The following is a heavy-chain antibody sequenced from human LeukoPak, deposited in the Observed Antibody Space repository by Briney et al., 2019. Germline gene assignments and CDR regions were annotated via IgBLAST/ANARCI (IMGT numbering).Heavy chain of an antibody. CDR1: GFTFSSYW. J-gene: IGHJ5*02. Sequence: GGSLRLSCAASGFTFSSYWMSWGRQAPGKGLVWVANIKQDGSEKYYVDSVKSRFTISRDNAKNSLYLQMNSLRAEDTAVYYCARDDCSSISCYHNWFDPWGQGTLVTVSS. D-gene: IGHD2-2*01. V-gene: IGHV3-7*01. CDR3: ARDDCSSISCYHNWFDP. CDR2: IKQDGSEK.